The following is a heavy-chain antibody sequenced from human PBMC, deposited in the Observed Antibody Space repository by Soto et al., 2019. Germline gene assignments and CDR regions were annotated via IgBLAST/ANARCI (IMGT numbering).Heavy chain of an antibody. V-gene: IGHV4-59*01. CDR2: IYYLGST. CDR1: GGSMSEYF. J-gene: IGHJ4*02. D-gene: IGHD3-10*01. CDR3: ARDGYDGSGSPYPAY. Sequence: PSETLSLTCSASGGSMSEYFLRWIRQSPGKGLEWIGYIYYLGSTDYNPSLKSRVTISVDTSKRQFSLRLTSVTAADTAVYYCARDGYDGSGSPYPAYWGPGTQVTVSS.